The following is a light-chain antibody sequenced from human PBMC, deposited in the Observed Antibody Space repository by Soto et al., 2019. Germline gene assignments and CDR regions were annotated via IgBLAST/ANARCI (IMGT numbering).Light chain of an antibody. CDR3: AAWDDSLNGPGVV. J-gene: IGLJ2*01. V-gene: IGLV1-44*01. Sequence: QSVVTQPPSASGTPGQRVTISCSGSSSNIGSNTVNWYQQLPGTAPKLLIYSNNQRPSGVADRFSGSKSGTSASLAISGLQSEDEADYYCAAWDDSLNGPGVVFGGGTKLTVL. CDR1: SSNIGSNT. CDR2: SNN.